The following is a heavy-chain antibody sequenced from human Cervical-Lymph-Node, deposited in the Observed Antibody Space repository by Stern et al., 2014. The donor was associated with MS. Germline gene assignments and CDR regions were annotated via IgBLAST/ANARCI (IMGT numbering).Heavy chain of an antibody. CDR3: AKQYFDSSGYSYYYGMDV. Sequence: VQLVQSGGDLVQPGGSLRLSCAASGFTFNKYAMNWVRQAPGKGLEWVSTISGSGSSIYYADSVKGRFTISRDNSENTLYLQMHSLRAEDTAIYYCAKQYFDSSGYSYYYGMDVGPRDHGHRLL. V-gene: IGHV3-23*04. J-gene: IGHJ6*02. CDR1: GFTFNKYA. CDR2: ISGSGSSI. D-gene: IGHD3-22*01.